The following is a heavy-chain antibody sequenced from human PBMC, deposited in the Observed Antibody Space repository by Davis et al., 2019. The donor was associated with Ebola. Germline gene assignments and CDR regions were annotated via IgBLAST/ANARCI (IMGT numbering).Heavy chain of an antibody. D-gene: IGHD6-19*01. V-gene: IGHV3-23*01. J-gene: IGHJ3*02. CDR3: AKDHIAVAGYDAFDI. CDR1: GFTFSSYA. CDR2: ISGSGGST. Sequence: GESLKISCAASGFTFSSYAMSWVRQAPGKGPEWVSAISGSGGSTYYADSVKGRFTISRDNSKNTLYLQMNSLRAEDTAVYYCAKDHIAVAGYDAFDIWGQGTMVTVSS.